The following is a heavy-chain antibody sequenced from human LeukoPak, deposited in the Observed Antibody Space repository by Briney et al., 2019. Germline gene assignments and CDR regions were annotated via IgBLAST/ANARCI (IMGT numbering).Heavy chain of an antibody. J-gene: IGHJ4*02. Sequence: GGSLRLSCAASGFTFSNYNMNWARQAPGKGLEWLSYISSSSSTIYYADSVKGRFTISRDNAKNSLYLQMNILRAEDTAVYYCARDFRGLSWYFDYWGQGALVTVSS. D-gene: IGHD3-10*01. CDR2: ISSSSSTI. CDR3: ARDFRGLSWYFDY. V-gene: IGHV3-48*01. CDR1: GFTFSNYN.